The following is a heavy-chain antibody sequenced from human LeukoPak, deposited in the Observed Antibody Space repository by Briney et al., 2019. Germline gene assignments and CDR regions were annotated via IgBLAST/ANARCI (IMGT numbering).Heavy chain of an antibody. CDR1: GFTFSSYA. CDR2: ISGSGGST. J-gene: IGHJ3*02. D-gene: IGHD6-19*01. CDR3: AKGFPYSSGPDAFDI. V-gene: IGHV3-23*01. Sequence: TGGSLRLSCAASGFTFSSYAMSWVRQAPGKGLEWVSAISGSGGSTYYADSVKGRFTISRDDSKNTLYLQMNSLRAEDTAVYYCAKGFPYSSGPDAFDIWGQGTMVTVSS.